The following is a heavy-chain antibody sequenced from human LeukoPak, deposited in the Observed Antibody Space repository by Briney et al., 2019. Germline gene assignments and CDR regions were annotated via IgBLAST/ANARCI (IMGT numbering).Heavy chain of an antibody. D-gene: IGHD3-16*01. J-gene: IGHJ2*01. CDR1: GYTFTSYD. CDR3: GSVRGILSYFDL. V-gene: IGHV1-8*01. Sequence: ASVKVSCKASGYTFTSYDINWVRQATGQGLEWMGWMNPNSGNTGYAQKFQGRVTMTRNTSISTAYMGLSSLRSEDTAVYYCGSVRGILSYFDLWGRGTLATVSS. CDR2: MNPNSGNT.